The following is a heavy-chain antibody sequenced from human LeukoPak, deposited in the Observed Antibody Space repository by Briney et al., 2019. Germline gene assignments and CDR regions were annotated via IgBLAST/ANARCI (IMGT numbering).Heavy chain of an antibody. CDR2: IDQGGSTK. V-gene: IGHV3-7*01. D-gene: IGHD1-26*01. J-gene: IGHJ3*01. Sequence: PGGSLRLSCAASGFTFNTYWMIWVRQASGKGLEWVANIDQGGSTKYYVDSLKGSVTIYRANAKNSLYLQMNSLRAEDTAVYYCVRDKGGRSGAIYYDAFDVWGQGTMVTVSS. CDR1: GFTFNTYW. CDR3: VRDKGGRSGAIYYDAFDV.